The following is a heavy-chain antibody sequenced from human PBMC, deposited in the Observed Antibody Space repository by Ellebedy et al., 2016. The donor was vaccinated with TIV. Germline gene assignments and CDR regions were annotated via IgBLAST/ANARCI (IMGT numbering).Heavy chain of an antibody. D-gene: IGHD1-14*01. CDR2: IKQDGSEK. J-gene: IGHJ6*02. Sequence: GGSLRLXXVASGFTFSSSWMTWVRQAPGKGLEWVANIKQDGSEKYYVDSVKGRFIISRDNVENSLYLQMNSLRAEDTAVYYCARERGAAGYYYGMDGWGQGTTVTVS. CDR1: GFTFSSSW. V-gene: IGHV3-7*01. CDR3: ARERGAAGYYYGMDG.